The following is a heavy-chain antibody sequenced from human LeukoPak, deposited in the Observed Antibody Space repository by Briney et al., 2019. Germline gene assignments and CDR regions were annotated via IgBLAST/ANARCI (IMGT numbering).Heavy chain of an antibody. CDR1: GYTFTGYY. CDR3: ARTSGSYSPFDY. V-gene: IGHV1-2*02. CDR2: INPNSGGT. Sequence: ASVKVSCKASGYTFTGYYMHWARQAPGQGLEWMGWINPNSGGTNYAQKFQGRVTMTRDTSISTAYMELSRLRSDDTAVYYCARTSGSYSPFDYWGQGTLVTVSS. J-gene: IGHJ4*02. D-gene: IGHD1-26*01.